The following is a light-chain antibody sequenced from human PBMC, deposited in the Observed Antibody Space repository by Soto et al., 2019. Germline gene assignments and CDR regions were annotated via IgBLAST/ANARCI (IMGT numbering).Light chain of an antibody. CDR1: SSDIGAYNY. CDR2: DVN. V-gene: IGLV2-14*03. J-gene: IGLJ2*01. CDR3: TSWTTSTTMI. Sequence: QSVLTQPASLSGSPGQSITISCTGTSSDIGAYNYVSWYQQHPGKAPKLMIYDVNIRPSGVSNRFSGSKSGNTASLTISGLQTEDEAEYYCTSWTTSTTMIFVGGTNVTVL.